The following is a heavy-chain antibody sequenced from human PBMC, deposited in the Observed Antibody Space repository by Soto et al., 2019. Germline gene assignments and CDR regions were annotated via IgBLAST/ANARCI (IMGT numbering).Heavy chain of an antibody. D-gene: IGHD7-27*01. V-gene: IGHV3-23*01. CDR2: ISGSAIST. J-gene: IGHJ2*01. Sequence: EVHLLESGGGFVQPGGSLRLSCVASGFTFSSYAMTWVRQAPGKGLEWVASISGSAISTEYADSVRGRFTISRDNSKNTVFLQMQSLRAEDTAVYYCAKATWGYWYFDLWGRGTLVTVSS. CDR3: AKATWGYWYFDL. CDR1: GFTFSSYA.